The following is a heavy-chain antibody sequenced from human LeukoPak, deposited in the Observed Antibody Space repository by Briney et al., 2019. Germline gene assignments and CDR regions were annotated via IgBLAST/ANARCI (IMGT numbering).Heavy chain of an antibody. V-gene: IGHV3-43*02. J-gene: IGHJ4*02. Sequence: GGSLRLSCTASRFTFDDYAMHWVRQAPGKGLEWVSLIRGDGDSTFYADSVKGRFTISRDNSKNSLYLQMNSLRTEDTALYYCAKAYGSSLFFDSWGQGTLVTVSS. CDR1: RFTFDDYA. CDR2: IRGDGDST. D-gene: IGHD6-13*01. CDR3: AKAYGSSLFFDS.